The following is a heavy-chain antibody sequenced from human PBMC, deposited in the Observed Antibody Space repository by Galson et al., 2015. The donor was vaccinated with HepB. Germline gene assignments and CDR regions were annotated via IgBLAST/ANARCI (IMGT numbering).Heavy chain of an antibody. J-gene: IGHJ3*02. CDR3: ARAQFRGYGSGSRTHAFDI. D-gene: IGHD3-10*01. Sequence: LSLTCAVYGGSFSGYYWNWIRQPPGKGLEWIGEINHSGSTNYNPSLKSRVTISVDTSKNQFSLKLSSVTAADTAVYYCARAQFRGYGSGSRTHAFDIWGQGTMVTVSS. V-gene: IGHV4-34*01. CDR2: INHSGST. CDR1: GGSFSGYY.